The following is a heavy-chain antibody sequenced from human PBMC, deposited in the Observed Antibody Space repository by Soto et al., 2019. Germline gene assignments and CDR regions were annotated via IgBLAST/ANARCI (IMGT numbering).Heavy chain of an antibody. V-gene: IGHV1-3*01. Sequence: ASVKVSCKASGYTFTSYAMHWVRQAPGQRLEWMGWINAGNGNTKYSQKFQGRVTITRDTSASTAYMELSSLRSEDTAVYYCARDGSGYHQLDYWGQGTLVTVSS. CDR1: GYTFTSYA. CDR3: ARDGSGYHQLDY. J-gene: IGHJ4*02. D-gene: IGHD3-22*01. CDR2: INAGNGNT.